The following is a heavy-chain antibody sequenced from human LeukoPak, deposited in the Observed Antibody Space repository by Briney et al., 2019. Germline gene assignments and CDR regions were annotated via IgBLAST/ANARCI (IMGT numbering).Heavy chain of an antibody. Sequence: SETLSLTCTVSGASISSYYWSWIRQPPGKGLEWIGVIFNSGNTNYNPSLKSRVTISVDTSKNQFSLKLTSVTAADTAVYYCARGAYSYRFDYWGPGTLVTVSS. CDR2: IFNSGNT. CDR3: ARGAYSYRFDY. J-gene: IGHJ4*02. CDR1: GASISSYY. D-gene: IGHD5-18*01. V-gene: IGHV4-59*08.